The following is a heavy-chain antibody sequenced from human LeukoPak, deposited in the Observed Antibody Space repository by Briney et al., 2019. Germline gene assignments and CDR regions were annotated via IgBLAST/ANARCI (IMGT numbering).Heavy chain of an antibody. V-gene: IGHV5-51*01. J-gene: IGHJ4*02. CDR2: IYPGDSDT. Sequence: GESLKISCQGSGYNFTSYWIGWVRPLSGKGLEWMGIIYPGDSDTRYSPSFQGQVTISADKSISTAYLQWSSLKASDTAMYYCALLEGSLDYWGQGTLVTVSS. CDR3: ALLEGSLDY. D-gene: IGHD2-15*01. CDR1: GYNFTSYW.